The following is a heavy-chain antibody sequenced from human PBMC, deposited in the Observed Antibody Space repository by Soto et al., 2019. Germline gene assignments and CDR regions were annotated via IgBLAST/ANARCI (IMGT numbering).Heavy chain of an antibody. CDR1: GYTFTSYD. Sequence: ASVKVSCKASGYTFTSYDINWVRQATGQGLEWMGWMNPNSGNTGYAQKFQGRVTMTRNTSISTAYMELSSLKASDTAMYYCVRFYSHVDPWGQGTQVTVSS. V-gene: IGHV1-8*01. CDR2: MNPNSGNT. J-gene: IGHJ5*02. CDR3: VRFYSHVDP. D-gene: IGHD4-4*01.